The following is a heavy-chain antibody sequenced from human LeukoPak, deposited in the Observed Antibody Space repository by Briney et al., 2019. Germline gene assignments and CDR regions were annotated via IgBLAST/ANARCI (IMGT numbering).Heavy chain of an antibody. J-gene: IGHJ3*01. Sequence: PGGSLRLSCAASGFTFRDAAMTWVRQAPGKGLEWVSLIASSGLNTYYADSVKGRFTISRHNSKNTLSLQMNSLRVEDTAIYYCAKDIQLSTWGRGTLVTVSS. V-gene: IGHV3-23*01. CDR3: AKDIQLST. D-gene: IGHD5-24*01. CDR2: IASSGLNT. CDR1: GFTFRDAA.